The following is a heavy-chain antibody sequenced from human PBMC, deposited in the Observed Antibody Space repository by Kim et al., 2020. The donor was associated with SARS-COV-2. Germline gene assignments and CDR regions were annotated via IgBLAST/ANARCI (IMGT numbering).Heavy chain of an antibody. CDR3: ARDQRGYYGSGSRPYYYYYGMDV. Sequence: GGSLRLSCAASGFTFSSYWMHWVRQAPGKGLVWVSRINSDGSSTSYAYPVKGRFTISRDNAKNTLYLQMNSLRAEDTAVYYWARDQRGYYGSGSRPYYYYYGMDVWGQGTTVTVSS. V-gene: IGHV3-74*01. D-gene: IGHD3-10*01. CDR2: INSDGSST. J-gene: IGHJ6*02. CDR1: GFTFSSYW.